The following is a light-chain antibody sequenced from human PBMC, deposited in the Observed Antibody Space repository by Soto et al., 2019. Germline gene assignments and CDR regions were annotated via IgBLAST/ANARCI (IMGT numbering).Light chain of an antibody. CDR1: QSVSSY. V-gene: IGKV3-11*01. Sequence: EIVLTQSPATLSLSPGERATLSCRASQSVSSYLAWYQQKPGQAPRLLTYDASNSATGIPARFSGSGSGTDFTLTISSLEPEDFAVYYCQQRSNWPPNMYTFGQGTKLEIK. CDR3: QQRSNWPPNMYT. CDR2: DAS. J-gene: IGKJ2*01.